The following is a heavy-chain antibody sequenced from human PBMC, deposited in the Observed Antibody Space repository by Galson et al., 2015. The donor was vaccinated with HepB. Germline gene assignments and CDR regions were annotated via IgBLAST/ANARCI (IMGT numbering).Heavy chain of an antibody. CDR1: GYTFTSYA. CDR2: INAGNGNT. J-gene: IGHJ1*01. D-gene: IGHD6-19*01. V-gene: IGHV1-3*01. CDR3: ARDPQGLGRGYFQH. Sequence: SVKVSCKASGYTFTSYAMHWVRQAPGQRLEWMGWINAGNGNTKYSQKFQGRVTITRDTSASTAYMELSSLRSEDTAVYYCARDPQGLGRGYFQHWGQGTLVTVSS.